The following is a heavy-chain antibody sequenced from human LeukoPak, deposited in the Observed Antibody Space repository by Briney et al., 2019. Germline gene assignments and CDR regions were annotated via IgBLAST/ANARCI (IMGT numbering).Heavy chain of an antibody. CDR2: ISGSGGNT. V-gene: IGHV3-23*01. CDR3: ARDYGGGATTFDY. Sequence: GGSLRLSCAASGFTFSSYAMSWVRQAPGKGLEWVSAISGSGGNTYYADSVKGRFTISRDNAKNSLYLQMNSLRAEDTAVYYCARDYGGGATTFDYWGQGTLVTVSS. CDR1: GFTFSSYA. D-gene: IGHD1-26*01. J-gene: IGHJ4*02.